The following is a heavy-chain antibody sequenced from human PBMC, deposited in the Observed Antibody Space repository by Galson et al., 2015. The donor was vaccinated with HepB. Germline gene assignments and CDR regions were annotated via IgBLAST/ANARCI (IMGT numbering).Heavy chain of an antibody. J-gene: IGHJ4*02. V-gene: IGHV3-53*04. CDR1: GFTVSSNY. D-gene: IGHD6-19*01. Sequence: SLRLSCAASGFTVSSNYMSWVRQAPGKGLEWVSVIYSGGSTYYADSVKGRFTISRHNSKNTLYLQMNSLRAEDTAVYYCARIRRSGWYEFNDYWGQGTLVTVSS. CDR2: IYSGGST. CDR3: ARIRRSGWYEFNDY.